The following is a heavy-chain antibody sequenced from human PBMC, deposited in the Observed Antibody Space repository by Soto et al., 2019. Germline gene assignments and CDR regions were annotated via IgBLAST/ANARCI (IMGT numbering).Heavy chain of an antibody. Sequence: TGGSLRLSCAASGFTFSAYAMSWVRQAPGKGLEWVSGLVGSGDPIFYAASVRGRFTVSRDNSKNTLYLQMNSLRAEDTAVCYCAKDISSSTTVWGQGTLVTVSS. CDR3: AKDISSSTTV. CDR2: LVGSGDPI. V-gene: IGHV3-23*01. CDR1: GFTFSAYA. J-gene: IGHJ4*02. D-gene: IGHD4-4*01.